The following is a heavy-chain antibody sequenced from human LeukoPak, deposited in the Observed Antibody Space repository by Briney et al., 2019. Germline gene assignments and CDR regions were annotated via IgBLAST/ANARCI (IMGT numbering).Heavy chain of an antibody. Sequence: GGSLRLSCAASGFTFSSYSMYWVRQAPGKGLEWISYISSSSSGTTYYADSVKGRFTISRDNARSSLYLQMNSLRAEDTAVYYCARDREYSSSYVDYWGQGTLVTVSS. D-gene: IGHD6-6*01. CDR2: ISSSSSGTT. CDR1: GFTFSSYS. J-gene: IGHJ4*02. V-gene: IGHV3-48*01. CDR3: ARDREYSSSYVDY.